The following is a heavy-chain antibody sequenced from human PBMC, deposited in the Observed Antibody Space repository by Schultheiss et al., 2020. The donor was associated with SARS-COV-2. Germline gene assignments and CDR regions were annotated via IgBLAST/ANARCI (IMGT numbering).Heavy chain of an antibody. D-gene: IGHD1-26*01. V-gene: IGHV4-34*01. CDR1: GGSFSGYY. J-gene: IGHJ4*02. Sequence: GSLRLSCAVYGGSFSGYYWSWIRQPPGKGLEWIGEINHSGSTNYNPSLKSRVTISVDTSKNQFSLKLSSVTAADTAVYYCARLRGSYIQLDYWGQGTLVTVSS. CDR3: ARLRGSYIQLDY. CDR2: INHSGST.